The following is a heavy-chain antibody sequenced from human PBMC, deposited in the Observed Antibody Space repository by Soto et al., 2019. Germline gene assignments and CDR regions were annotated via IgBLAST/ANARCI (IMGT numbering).Heavy chain of an antibody. J-gene: IGHJ4*02. V-gene: IGHV1-18*04. CDR1: GYTFSSSA. CDR3: ARDHGGYGTFDY. D-gene: IGHD5-12*01. CDR2: ISSSGVT. Sequence: QVRLVQSGPEVKKPEASVKVSCKASGYTFSSSAISWVRQAPGQGPEWMGWISSSGVTNYAQNFQGRVTLTVNSSTTTCYKEVKSRISAHTAIYYCARDHGGYGTFDYWGQGTLVTVSS.